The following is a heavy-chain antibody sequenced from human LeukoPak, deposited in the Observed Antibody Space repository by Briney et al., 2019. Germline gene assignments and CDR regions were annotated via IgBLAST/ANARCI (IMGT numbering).Heavy chain of an antibody. CDR1: GFTFSSYA. CDR2: IRASGSSR. D-gene: IGHD3-22*01. J-gene: IGHJ4*02. CDR3: ATSITEGITMIVVIGYFDY. Sequence: GGSLRLSCAASGFTFSSYAMSWVRQPAGDGLEWVSAIRASGSSRCFADSVQGPFTSSRDNSKNTLDLQMNRLRAGNTAVDYGATSITEGITMIVVIGYFDYWGQGTLVTVSS. V-gene: IGHV3-23*01.